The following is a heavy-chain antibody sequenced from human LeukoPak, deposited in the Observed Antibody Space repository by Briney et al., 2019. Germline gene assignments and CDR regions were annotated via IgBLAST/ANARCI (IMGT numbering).Heavy chain of an antibody. CDR2: IYYSGRT. J-gene: IGHJ4*02. CDR1: GGSFSSGSYY. D-gene: IGHD6-19*01. CDR3: ARERQWLVIFDY. Sequence: SETLSLTCTVSGGSFSSGSYYWSWIRQPPGKGLEWIGYIYYSGRTNYNPSLKSRVTISVDTSKNQFSLKLSSVTAADTAVYYCARERQWLVIFDYWGQGTLVTVSS. V-gene: IGHV4-61*01.